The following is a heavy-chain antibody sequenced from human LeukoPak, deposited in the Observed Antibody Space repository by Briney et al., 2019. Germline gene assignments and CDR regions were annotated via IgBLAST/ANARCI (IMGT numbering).Heavy chain of an antibody. Sequence: PGGSLRLSCAASGFIFSSYWMHWVRQAPGKGLVWVSRINSDGSSPSYADSVKGRFTISRDNAKNTLYLQMNSLRAEDTAVYYCASRDQSCSGDTCYPIDYWGQGTLVTVSS. J-gene: IGHJ4*02. V-gene: IGHV3-74*01. D-gene: IGHD2-15*01. CDR3: ASRDQSCSGDTCYPIDY. CDR2: INSDGSSP. CDR1: GFIFSSYW.